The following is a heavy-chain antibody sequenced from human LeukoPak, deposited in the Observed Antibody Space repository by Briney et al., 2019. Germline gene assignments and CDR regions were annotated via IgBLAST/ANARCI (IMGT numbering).Heavy chain of an antibody. CDR3: AGAPMVRGVYYFDY. Sequence: GGSLRLSCAASGFTFSSYWMSWVRQAPGKGLEWVANIKQDGSERYYVDSVKGRFTISRDNAKNSLYLQMNSLRAEDTAVYYCAGAPMVRGVYYFDYWGQGTLVIVSS. CDR2: IKQDGSER. J-gene: IGHJ4*02. D-gene: IGHD3-10*01. CDR1: GFTFSSYW. V-gene: IGHV3-7*01.